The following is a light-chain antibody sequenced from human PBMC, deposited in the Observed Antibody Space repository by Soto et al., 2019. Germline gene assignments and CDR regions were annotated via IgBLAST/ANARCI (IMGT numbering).Light chain of an antibody. J-gene: IGLJ2*01. CDR3: CSYAGSYPVV. CDR2: DVS. CDR1: SSDVGGYND. V-gene: IGLV2-11*01. Sequence: QSALTQPRSVSGSPGQSVTISCTGTSSDVGGYNDVSWYQQHPVKAPKLMIYDVSKRPSGVPDRFSGSKSGYTASLTISGLQAEDEADYYCCSYAGSYPVVFSGGTKLTVL.